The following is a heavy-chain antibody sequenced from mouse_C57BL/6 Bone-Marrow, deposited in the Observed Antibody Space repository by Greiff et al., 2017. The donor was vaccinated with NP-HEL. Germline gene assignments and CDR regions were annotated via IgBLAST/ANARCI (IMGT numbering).Heavy chain of an antibody. V-gene: IGHV1-82*01. CDR2: IYPGDGDT. CDR3: APLLLRY. D-gene: IGHD1-1*01. CDR1: GYAFSSSW. Sequence: VQLQQSGPELVKPGASVKISCKASGYAFSSSWMNWVKQRPGKGLEWIGRIYPGDGDTNYNGKFKGKATLTADKSSSTAYMQLSSLTSEDSAVYFCAPLLLRYWGQGTTLTVSS. J-gene: IGHJ2*01.